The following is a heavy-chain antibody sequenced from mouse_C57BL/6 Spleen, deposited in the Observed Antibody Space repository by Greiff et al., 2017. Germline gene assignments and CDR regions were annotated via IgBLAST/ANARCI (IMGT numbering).Heavy chain of an antibody. CDR1: GFTFSNYW. CDR3: TGGGFPYYFDY. V-gene: IGHV6-3*01. CDR2: IRLKSDNYAT. J-gene: IGHJ2*01. Sequence: EVKLMESGGGLVQPGGSMKLSCVASGFTFSNYWMNWVRQSPEKGLEWVAQIRLKSDNYATHYAESVKGRFTISRDESKSSVYLQMNNLRAEDTGIYYCTGGGFPYYFDYWGQGTTLTVSS.